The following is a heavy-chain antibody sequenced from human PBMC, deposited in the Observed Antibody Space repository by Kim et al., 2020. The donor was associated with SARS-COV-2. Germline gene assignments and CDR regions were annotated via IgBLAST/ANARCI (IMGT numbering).Heavy chain of an antibody. J-gene: IGHJ4*02. D-gene: IGHD3-22*01. CDR3: ARRNYYDSSGYSSFDV. Sequence: GGSLRLSCAASGFTFSTYWMHWVRQAPGKGLVWVSRINSDASCTSYADSLKDRFTISRGNAKNTLKMQMNSLRAVDTAVYYCARRNYYDSSGYSSFDVWGQGTLVTVSS. V-gene: IGHV3-74*01. CDR1: GFTFSTYW. CDR2: INSDASCT.